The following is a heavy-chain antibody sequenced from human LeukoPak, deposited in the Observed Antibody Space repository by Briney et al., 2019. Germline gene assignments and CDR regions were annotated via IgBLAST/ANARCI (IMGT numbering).Heavy chain of an antibody. CDR1: GYTYTSYD. Sequence: ASVKVSCKASGYTYTSYDINWVRQATGQGLEWMGWMNPNSGNTGYAQKFQGRVTITRNISISTAYMELSSLRSEDTAVYYCARVRGYSSSMDVWGKGTTVTVSS. D-gene: IGHD6-6*01. CDR2: MNPNSGNT. V-gene: IGHV1-8*03. CDR3: ARVRGYSSSMDV. J-gene: IGHJ6*04.